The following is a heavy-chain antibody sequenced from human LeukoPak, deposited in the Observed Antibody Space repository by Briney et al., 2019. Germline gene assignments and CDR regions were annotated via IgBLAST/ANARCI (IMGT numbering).Heavy chain of an antibody. CDR1: GFTFSSYE. D-gene: IGHD4/OR15-4a*01. CDR2: ISDDGNNK. J-gene: IGHJ4*02. Sequence: PGGSLRLSCAASGFTFSSYEMNWVRQAPGKGLEWLAVISDDGNNKYYSDSVKGRFTISRDNSKNTLYLQMNSLRAEDTALYYCAKARVLGADLFDYWGQGTLVTVSS. V-gene: IGHV3-30-3*01. CDR3: AKARVLGADLFDY.